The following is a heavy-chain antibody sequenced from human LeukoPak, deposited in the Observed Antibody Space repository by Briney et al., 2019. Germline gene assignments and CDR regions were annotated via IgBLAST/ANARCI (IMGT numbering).Heavy chain of an antibody. CDR1: GGSISSYY. J-gene: IGHJ3*02. CDR3: AREKPPITESSSWYVDAFDI. V-gene: IGHV4-4*07. CDR2: IYTSGST. Sequence: SETLSLTCTVSGGSISSYYWSWIRQPAGKGLEWIGRIYTSGSTNYNPSLKSRVTMSVDTSKNQFSLKLSSVTAADTAVYYCAREKPPITESSSWYVDAFDIWGQGTMVTVSS. D-gene: IGHD6-13*01.